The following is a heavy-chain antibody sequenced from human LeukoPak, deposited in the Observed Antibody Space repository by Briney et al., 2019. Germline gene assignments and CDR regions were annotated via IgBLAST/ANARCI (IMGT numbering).Heavy chain of an antibody. CDR1: GGSISSYY. CDR3: ARGYSSANWFDP. CDR2: IYYSGST. J-gene: IGHJ5*02. Sequence: SETLSLTCTASGGSISSYYWSWIRQPPGKGLEWIGYIYYSGSTNYNPSLKSRVTISVDTSKNQFSLKLSSVTAADTAVYYCARGYSSANWFDPWGQGTLVTVSS. D-gene: IGHD6-25*01. V-gene: IGHV4-59*01.